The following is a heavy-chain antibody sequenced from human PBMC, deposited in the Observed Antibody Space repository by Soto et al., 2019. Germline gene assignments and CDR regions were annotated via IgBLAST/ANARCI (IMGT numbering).Heavy chain of an antibody. D-gene: IGHD1-7*01. CDR1: GYTFTGYY. Sequence: ASVKVSCKASGYTFTGYYMHWVRQAPGQGLEWMGWINPNSGGTNYAQKFQGWVTMTRDTSISTAYMELSRLRSDDTAVYYCARGPLHNITGTTFDYWGQGTLVTVSS. CDR2: INPNSGGT. V-gene: IGHV1-2*04. CDR3: ARGPLHNITGTTFDY. J-gene: IGHJ4*02.